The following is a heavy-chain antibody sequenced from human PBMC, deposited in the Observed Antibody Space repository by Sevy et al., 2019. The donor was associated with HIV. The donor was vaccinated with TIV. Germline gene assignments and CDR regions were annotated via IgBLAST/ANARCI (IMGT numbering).Heavy chain of an antibody. CDR1: GFTFSRYW. V-gene: IGHV3-74*01. D-gene: IGHD3-22*01. CDR2: INPDGSIT. CDR3: AKAGYYYDSSGYNWFDP. J-gene: IGHJ5*02. Sequence: GGSLRLSCAASGFTFSRYWMHWVRQAPGKGLVWVSRINPDGSITSYADAVKGRFTISRDNAKNTLYLQMNSLRAEDTAVYYCAKAGYYYDSSGYNWFDPWGQGTLVTVSS.